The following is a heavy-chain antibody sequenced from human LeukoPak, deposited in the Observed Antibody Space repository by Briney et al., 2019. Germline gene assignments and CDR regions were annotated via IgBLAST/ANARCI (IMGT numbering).Heavy chain of an antibody. CDR3: ARVRGSYPRDAFDI. CDR1: GGSISSYY. CDR2: IYTSGST. J-gene: IGHJ3*02. D-gene: IGHD1-26*01. Sequence: SETLSLTCTVSGGSISSYYWSWIRQPAGKGLEWIGRIYTSGSTNYNPSLKSRVTMSVDTSKKQFSLKLSSVTAADTAVYYCARVRGSYPRDAFDIWGQGTMVTVSS. V-gene: IGHV4-4*07.